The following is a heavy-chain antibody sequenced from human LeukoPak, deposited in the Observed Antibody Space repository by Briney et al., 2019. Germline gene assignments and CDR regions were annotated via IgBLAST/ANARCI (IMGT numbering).Heavy chain of an antibody. Sequence: PQSPCLTPAVYRGSFTGYNWSCICQTPRKRQWWIGEINHSVSTNYKPSLTSRVTLSVDTPKNQFSLKLSSVTAADTAVYYCARGPLTNRRLRGSKYFDYWGQGTLVTVSS. CDR3: ARGPLTNRRLRGSKYFDY. CDR2: INHSVST. V-gene: IGHV4-34*01. CDR1: RGSFTGYN. J-gene: IGHJ4*02. D-gene: IGHD3-10*01.